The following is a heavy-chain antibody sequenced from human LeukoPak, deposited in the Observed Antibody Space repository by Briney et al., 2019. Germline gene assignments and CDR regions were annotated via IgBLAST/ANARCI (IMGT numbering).Heavy chain of an antibody. J-gene: IGHJ4*02. D-gene: IGHD3-10*01. CDR3: TKWSGFGDD. CDR1: GFTFSSNS. CDR2: ISGSGDST. Sequence: GGSLRLSCAASGFTFSSNSMTWVRQTPGKGLEWISGISGSGDSTFYADSVKGRFTISRDNSRNTLYLQMSSLRPEDTAVYYCTKWSGFGDDWGQGTLVTVSS. V-gene: IGHV3-23*01.